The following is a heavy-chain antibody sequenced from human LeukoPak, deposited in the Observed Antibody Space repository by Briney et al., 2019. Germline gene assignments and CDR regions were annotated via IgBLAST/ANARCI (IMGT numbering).Heavy chain of an antibody. CDR3: ARLDRADYSTSPVPYYNYYMNA. V-gene: IGHV3-21*06. D-gene: IGHD6-13*01. J-gene: IGHJ6*03. Sequence: PGGSLRLSCAASGFTFSIYSVTWARQAPGKGLEWVASISSTSSYIYYADSVRGRFTIHRDNAQYCAYLHMHRLRAEDTAVYYWARLDRADYSTSPVPYYNYYMNAWDKGTTVIVSS. CDR2: ISSTSSYI. CDR1: GFTFSIYS.